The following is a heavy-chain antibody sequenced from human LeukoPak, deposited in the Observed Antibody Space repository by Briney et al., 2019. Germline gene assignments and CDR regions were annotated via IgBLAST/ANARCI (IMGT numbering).Heavy chain of an antibody. CDR2: IKNAGIDT. CDR3: ARGGYGHNMDV. J-gene: IGHJ6*03. D-gene: IGHD3-10*01. Sequence: GGSLRLSCVGSGFMFSNYYMYWVRQAPGKGLVWVSRIKNAGIDTIYAASVKGRFTVSRDNAKNTVYLQMSSLRAEDTAVYYCARGGYGHNMDVWGEGTTVTVSS. V-gene: IGHV3-74*01. CDR1: GFMFSNYY.